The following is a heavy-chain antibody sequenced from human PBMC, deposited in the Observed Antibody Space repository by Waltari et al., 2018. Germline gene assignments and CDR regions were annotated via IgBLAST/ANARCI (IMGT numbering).Heavy chain of an antibody. CDR3: ASDTIFGVVNNWFDP. D-gene: IGHD3-3*01. CDR1: GGTFSSYA. V-gene: IGHV1-69*09. J-gene: IGHJ5*02. CDR2: IIPILGIA. Sequence: QVQLVQSGAEVKKPGSSVKVSCKASGGTFSSYAIRWVRAAPGQGLEWMGRIIPILGIANYAQKFQGRVTITADKSTSTAYMELSSLRSEDTAVYYCASDTIFGVVNNWFDPWGQGTLVTVSS.